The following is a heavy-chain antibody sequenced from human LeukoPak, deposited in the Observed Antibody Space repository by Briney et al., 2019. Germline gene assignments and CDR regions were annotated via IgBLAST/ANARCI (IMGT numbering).Heavy chain of an antibody. CDR3: ASHCTNGVCYTLPEGGMDV. CDR2: ISYDGSNK. Sequence: GRSLRLSCAASGFTFSSYAMHWVRQAPGKGLEWVAVISYDGSNKYYADSVKGRFTISRDNSKNTLYLQMNSLRAGDTAVYYCASHCTNGVCYTLPEGGMDVWGQGTTVTVSS. CDR1: GFTFSSYA. V-gene: IGHV3-30-3*01. J-gene: IGHJ6*02. D-gene: IGHD2-8*01.